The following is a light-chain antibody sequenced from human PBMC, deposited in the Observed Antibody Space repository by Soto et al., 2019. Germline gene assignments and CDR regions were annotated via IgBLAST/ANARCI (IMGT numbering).Light chain of an antibody. CDR3: QQSYSTPET. J-gene: IGKJ5*01. V-gene: IGKV3-15*01. Sequence: EIVMTQSPATLSVSPGGRATLSCRASQSISDTLAWYQQKPGQAPRLISYGASTRATGFPARFSGSGSGTDFTLTISSLQSEDFETYYCQQSYSTPETFGQGTRLEIK. CDR2: GAS. CDR1: QSISDT.